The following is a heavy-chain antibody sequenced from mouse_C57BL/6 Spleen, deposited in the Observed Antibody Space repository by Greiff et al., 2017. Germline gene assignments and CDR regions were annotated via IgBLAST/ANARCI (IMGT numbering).Heavy chain of an antibody. V-gene: IGHV1-42*01. CDR2: INPSTGGT. CDR1: GYSFTGYY. D-gene: IGHD2-2*01. Sequence: EVKLVESGPELVKPGASVKISCKASGYSFTGYYLNWVKQSPEKSLEWIGEINPSTGGTTYNQKFKAKATLTVDKSSSTAYMQLKSLTSEDSAVYYCARKGNGYPYWYFDVWGTGTTVTVSS. J-gene: IGHJ1*03. CDR3: ARKGNGYPYWYFDV.